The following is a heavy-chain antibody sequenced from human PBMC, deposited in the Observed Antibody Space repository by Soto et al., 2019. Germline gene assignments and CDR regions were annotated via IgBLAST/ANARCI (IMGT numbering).Heavy chain of an antibody. CDR2: IWYDGSNK. Sequence: QVQLVESGGGVVQPGRSLRLSCAASGFTFSSYGMHWVRQAPGKGLEWVAVIWYDGSNKYYADSVKGRFTISRDNSKNTLYLQMNSLGAEDTAVYYCASTYDSSGYYFSYWGQGTLVTVSS. J-gene: IGHJ4*02. V-gene: IGHV3-33*01. CDR1: GFTFSSYG. CDR3: ASTYDSSGYYFSY. D-gene: IGHD3-22*01.